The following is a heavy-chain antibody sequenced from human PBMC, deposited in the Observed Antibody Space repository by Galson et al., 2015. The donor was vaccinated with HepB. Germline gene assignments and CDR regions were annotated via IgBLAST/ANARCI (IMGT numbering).Heavy chain of an antibody. Sequence: SLRLSCAASGFTFSDYYIYWIRQAPGKGLEWVSSISGSGSPIYYTDSVKGRFTISRDNAKNSLYLQMNSLRAEDTAVYYCARVYTEAFDIWGQGTMVTVSS. V-gene: IGHV3-11*01. CDR3: ARVYTEAFDI. J-gene: IGHJ3*02. CDR2: ISGSGSPI. CDR1: GFTFSDYY.